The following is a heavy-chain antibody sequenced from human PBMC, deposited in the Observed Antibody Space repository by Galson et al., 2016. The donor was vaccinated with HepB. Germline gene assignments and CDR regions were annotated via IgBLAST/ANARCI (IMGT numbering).Heavy chain of an antibody. V-gene: IGHV3-9*01. CDR1: GFTFKDYA. CDR3: AKGGASRHDAFDG. Sequence: SLRLSCAASGFTFKDYAMHWVRQEPGKGLEWVSGISWNSASLNYADSVKGRFSISRDNAKNPVYLYMTSLRPEDSAVYFCAKGGASRHDAFDGWGQGTMVTVSS. J-gene: IGHJ3*01. D-gene: IGHD6-6*01. CDR2: ISWNSASL.